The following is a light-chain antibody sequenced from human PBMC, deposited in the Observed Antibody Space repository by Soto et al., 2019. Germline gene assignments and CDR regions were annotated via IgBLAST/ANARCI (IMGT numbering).Light chain of an antibody. CDR3: QQRNSWPPTFT. CDR2: DTS. CDR1: QSVSSY. J-gene: IGKJ5*01. Sequence: EIVLTQSPATLSLSPGERATLSCWASQSVSSYLAWYQHKPGQAPRLLIYDTSIRATGIPARFSGSGSGTDFTLTISSLEPEEFAVYYCQQRNSWPPTFTFGQGTRLEIK. V-gene: IGKV3-11*01.